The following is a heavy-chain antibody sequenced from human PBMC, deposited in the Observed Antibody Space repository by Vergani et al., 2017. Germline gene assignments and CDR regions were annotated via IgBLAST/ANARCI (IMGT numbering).Heavy chain of an antibody. CDR1: GYTFTNYG. Sequence: QVQLVQSGAEVKKPGASVKVSCKTSGYTFTNYGISWVRQAPGQGLEWMGWMNPNSGNTGYAQKFQGRVTMTRNTSISTAYMELSSLRSEDTAVYYCARYRAAAGKRWFDPWGQGTLVTVSS. CDR2: MNPNSGNT. V-gene: IGHV1-8*01. CDR3: ARYRAAAGKRWFDP. D-gene: IGHD6-13*01. J-gene: IGHJ5*02.